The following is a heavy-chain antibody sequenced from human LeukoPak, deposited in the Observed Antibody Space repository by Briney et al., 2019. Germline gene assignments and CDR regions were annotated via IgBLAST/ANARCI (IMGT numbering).Heavy chain of an antibody. CDR3: AREDTTGWSDS. V-gene: IGHV3-48*02. CDR2: ISTSSSII. J-gene: IGHJ5*01. CDR1: GFTFSSYA. Sequence: GGSLRLSCAASGFTFSSYAMSWVRQAPGKGLEWVSYISTSSSIIQYADSVRGRFTISRDHAKSSLYLRMNSLRDEDTAVYYCAREDTTGWSDSWGQGTLVTVSS. D-gene: IGHD1-1*01.